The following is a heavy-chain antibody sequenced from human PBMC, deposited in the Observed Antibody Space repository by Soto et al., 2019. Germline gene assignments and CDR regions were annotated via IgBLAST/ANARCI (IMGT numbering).Heavy chain of an antibody. V-gene: IGHV4-39*01. CDR3: ARHFVQGPYSNTEHFDY. Sequence: QLHLQESGPGLVKPSETLSLTCTVSGGSISSTNYYWGWIRQPPGKGLEWIGSIYYSGNTDYNPSLKSRVTISVDTSKNQFSLKLSSVTAADTAVYYCARHFVQGPYSNTEHFDYWGRGTLVTVSS. J-gene: IGHJ4*02. D-gene: IGHD4-4*01. CDR2: IYYSGNT. CDR1: GGSISSTNYY.